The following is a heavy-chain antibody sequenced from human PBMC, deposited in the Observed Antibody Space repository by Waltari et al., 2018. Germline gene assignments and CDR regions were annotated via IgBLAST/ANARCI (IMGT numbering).Heavy chain of an antibody. Sequence: EVQLVESGGGLVKPGGSLRLSCAASGFTFSLYSMTWVRQAPGKGLEWVSTISGTSNYIFYADSVKGRFTISRDDARNSLFLQMNSLRAEDAAVYYCARARTKVRGLYESWGQGTLVTVSS. V-gene: IGHV3-21*01. CDR3: ARARTKVRGLYES. J-gene: IGHJ5*02. CDR2: ISGTSNYI. CDR1: GFTFSLYS. D-gene: IGHD3-10*01.